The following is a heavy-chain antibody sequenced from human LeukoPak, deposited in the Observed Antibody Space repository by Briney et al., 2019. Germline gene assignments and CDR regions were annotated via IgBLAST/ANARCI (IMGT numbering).Heavy chain of an antibody. V-gene: IGHV3-7*01. CDR3: VRAFPQDGSPKEVSGFDN. CDR2: INQDASVQ. CDR1: GFTFSGSW. Sequence: QPGGSLRLSCAASGFTFSGSWMTWVRQAPGKGLEWVASINQDASVQHLVDFVKGRFAISRDNAKNSLYLQMNSLRVEDTAVYYCVRAFPQDGSPKEVSGFDNWGQGTMVTVSS. J-gene: IGHJ3*02. D-gene: IGHD3-10*01.